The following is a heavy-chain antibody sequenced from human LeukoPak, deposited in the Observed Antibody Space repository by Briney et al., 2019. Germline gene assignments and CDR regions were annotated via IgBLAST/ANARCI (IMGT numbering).Heavy chain of an antibody. CDR1: GHTFTSYG. Sequence: ASVKVSCKASGHTFTSYGISWVRQAPGQGLEWMGWISAYNGNTNYAQKLQGRVTMTTDTSTSTAYMELRSLRSDDTAVYYCATAPHQYYYDSSGSHFDYWGQGTLVTVSS. D-gene: IGHD3-22*01. J-gene: IGHJ4*02. CDR3: ATAPHQYYYDSSGSHFDY. V-gene: IGHV1-18*01. CDR2: ISAYNGNT.